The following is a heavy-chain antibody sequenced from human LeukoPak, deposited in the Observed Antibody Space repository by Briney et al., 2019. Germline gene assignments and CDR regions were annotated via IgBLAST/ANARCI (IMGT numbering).Heavy chain of an antibody. V-gene: IGHV4-59*08. CDR3: ASYSGWYGIWYFDL. CDR1: GGSISSYY. J-gene: IGHJ2*01. CDR2: IYYSGST. D-gene: IGHD6-19*01. Sequence: PSETLSLTCTVSGGSISSYYWSWIRQPPGKGLEWIGYIYYSGSTNYNPSLKSRVTISVDTSKNQFSLKLSSVTAADTAVYYCASYSGWYGIWYFDLWGRGTLVTVSS.